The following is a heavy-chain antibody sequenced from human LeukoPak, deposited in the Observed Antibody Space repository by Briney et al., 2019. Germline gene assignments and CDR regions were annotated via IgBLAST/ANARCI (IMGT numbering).Heavy chain of an antibody. CDR3: ARDSDSSSWYSDNWFDP. J-gene: IGHJ5*02. V-gene: IGHV1-18*01. CDR2: ISAYNANT. D-gene: IGHD6-13*01. Sequence: PAASVKVSCKASGGTFSSYAISWVRQAPGQGLEWMGWISAYNANTNYAQRLQGRVTMTTDTSTSTAYMELRSLRSDDTAVYYCARDSDSSSWYSDNWFDPWGQGTLVTVSS. CDR1: GGTFSSYA.